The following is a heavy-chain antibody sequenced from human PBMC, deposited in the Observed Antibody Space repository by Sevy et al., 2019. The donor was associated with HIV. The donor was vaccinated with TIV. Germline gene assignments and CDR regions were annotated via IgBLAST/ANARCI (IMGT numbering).Heavy chain of an antibody. CDR1: GGSISSSSYY. D-gene: IGHD3-10*01. CDR3: ASATLYGFYYFDY. Sequence: SETLSLTCTVSGGSISSSSYYWGWIRQPPGKGLEWFGSIYYSGSTYYNPSLKSRVTISVDTSKYQFSLKLSAATAAVSAVYYGASATLYGFYYFDYWGQGTLVTVSS. J-gene: IGHJ4*02. V-gene: IGHV4-39*01. CDR2: IYYSGST.